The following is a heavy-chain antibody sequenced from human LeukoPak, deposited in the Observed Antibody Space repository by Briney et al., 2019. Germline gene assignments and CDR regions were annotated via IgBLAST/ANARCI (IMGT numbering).Heavy chain of an antibody. J-gene: IGHJ5*01. V-gene: IGHV1-2*02. D-gene: IGHD3-10*01. CDR3: ARGDSITLISGTS. Sequence: ASVKVSCKASGYSFTGYYMHWVRQAPGQGLEWMGWINPNSGGTNYAQKFQGRVTMTRDTSISTAYMELSRLRSDDTAVYYCARGDSITLISGTSWGHGTLVTVSS. CDR2: INPNSGGT. CDR1: GYSFTGYY.